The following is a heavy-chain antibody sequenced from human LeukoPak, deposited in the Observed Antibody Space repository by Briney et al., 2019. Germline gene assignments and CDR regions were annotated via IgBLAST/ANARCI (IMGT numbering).Heavy chain of an antibody. D-gene: IGHD3-22*01. J-gene: IGHJ4*02. CDR1: GFTFSSYC. CDR3: ARGSGVTMIVDSFDY. CDR2: ISTSSSYI. V-gene: IGHV3-21*01. Sequence: PGGSLRLSCAASGFTFSSYCMNWVRQAPGKGLEWVSFISTSSSYIHYADSVKGRFTISRDNARNSLYLQMISLGAEDTAVYFCARGSGVTMIVDSFDYWGQGTLVTVSS.